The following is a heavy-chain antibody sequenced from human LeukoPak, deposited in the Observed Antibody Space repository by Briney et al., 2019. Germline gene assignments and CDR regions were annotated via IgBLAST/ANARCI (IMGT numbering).Heavy chain of an antibody. V-gene: IGHV1-18*01. CDR3: ARGNIVVVIATPLDY. CDR2: ISAYNGNT. Sequence: GASVKVSCKASGYTFTSYGISWVRQAPGQGLEWMGWISAYNGNTNYAQKLQGRVTMTTDTSTSTAYMELRSLRSDDTAVYYCARGNIVVVIATPLDYWGQGTLVTVSS. J-gene: IGHJ4*02. D-gene: IGHD2-21*01. CDR1: GYTFTSYG.